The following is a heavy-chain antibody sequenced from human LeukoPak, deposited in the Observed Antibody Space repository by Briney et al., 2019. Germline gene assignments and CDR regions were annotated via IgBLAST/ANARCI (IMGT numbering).Heavy chain of an antibody. J-gene: IGHJ4*02. D-gene: IGHD4-17*01. CDR1: GGSFSGYY. Sequence: TSETLSLTCAVYGGSFSGYYWSWIRQPPGKGLEWIGEINHSGSTNYNPSLKSRVTISVDTSKNQFSLKLSSVTAADTAVYYCARVKGTVTTKVFDYWGQGTLVTVSS. CDR2: INHSGST. CDR3: ARVKGTVTTKVFDY. V-gene: IGHV4-34*01.